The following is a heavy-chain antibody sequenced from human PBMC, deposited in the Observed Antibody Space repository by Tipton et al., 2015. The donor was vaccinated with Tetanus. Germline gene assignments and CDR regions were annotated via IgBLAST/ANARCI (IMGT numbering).Heavy chain of an antibody. J-gene: IGHJ4*02. D-gene: IGHD3-22*01. CDR2: IVTILGAA. CDR3: ARDRYHYDDAGYHRRYYLDS. Sequence: QVQLVQSGPEVKTPGSSVKVSCKASGGAFNTYVINWVRQAPGEGLEWMGGIVTILGAANYAQKFQGRVTITAESSTNSVYMELRGLKSEDTAVYYCARDRYHYDDAGYHRRYYLDSWGQGTLVTVSS. CDR1: GGAFNTYV. V-gene: IGHV1-69*06.